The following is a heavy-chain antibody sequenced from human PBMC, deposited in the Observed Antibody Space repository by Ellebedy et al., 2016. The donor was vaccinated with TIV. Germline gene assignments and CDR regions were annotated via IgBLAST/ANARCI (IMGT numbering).Heavy chain of an antibody. CDR1: GFSFSSYA. V-gene: IGHV3-23*01. D-gene: IGHD7-27*01. J-gene: IGHJ5*01. CDR3: TKSRAPALGWFES. Sequence: GESLKISCAASGFSFSSYAVSWVRQAQGRGLEWVSTISSSGSTTYYADSVKGRFTMSRDNSKNTLDLQMNNLRADDTAVYFCTKSRAPALGWFESWGQGTLVTVSS. CDR2: ISSSGSTT.